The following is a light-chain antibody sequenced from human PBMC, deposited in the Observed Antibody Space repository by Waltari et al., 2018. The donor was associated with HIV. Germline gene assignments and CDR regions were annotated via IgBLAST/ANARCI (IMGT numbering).Light chain of an antibody. CDR1: RSDVGGSHY. Sequence: QSALTQPRSVSGSPGQSVTISCTGTRSDVGGSHYVPWYQQHPGKAPKLMIYDFSKAPAGVLVAFSGSTSGNTASLTISGLRAEDESYYFRCSWAGSYSSVFGGGTKQTGL. J-gene: IGLJ3*02. CDR2: DFS. CDR3: CSWAGSYSSV. V-gene: IGLV2-11*01.